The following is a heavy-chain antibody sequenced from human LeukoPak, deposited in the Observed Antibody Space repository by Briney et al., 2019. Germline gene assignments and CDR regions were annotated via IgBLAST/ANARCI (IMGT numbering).Heavy chain of an antibody. Sequence: GGSLRLSCAASGFTFSSYAMSWVRQAPGKGLEWVSAISGSGGSTYYADSVEGRFTISRDNSKNTLYLQMNSLRAEDTAVYYCAKSVVVPAAILGWYFDLWGRGTLVTVSS. D-gene: IGHD2-2*02. CDR2: ISGSGGST. V-gene: IGHV3-23*01. J-gene: IGHJ2*01. CDR3: AKSVVVPAAILGWYFDL. CDR1: GFTFSSYA.